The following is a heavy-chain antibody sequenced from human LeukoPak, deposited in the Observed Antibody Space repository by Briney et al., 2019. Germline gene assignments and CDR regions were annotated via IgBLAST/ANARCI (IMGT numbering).Heavy chain of an antibody. CDR1: GGSISSYY. V-gene: IGHV4-59*01. Sequence: SETLSLTCTVSGGSISSYYWSWIRQPPGKGLEWIGYIYYSGSTNYNPSLKSRVTISVDTSENQFSLKLSSVTAADTAVYYCARPGLLMAFDIWGQGTMVTVSS. CDR3: ARPGLLMAFDI. CDR2: IYYSGST. J-gene: IGHJ3*02. D-gene: IGHD1-26*01.